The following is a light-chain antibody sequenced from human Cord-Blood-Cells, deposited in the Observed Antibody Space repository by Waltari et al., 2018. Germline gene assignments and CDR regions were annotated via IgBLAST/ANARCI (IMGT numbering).Light chain of an antibody. CDR3: SSYTSSSSNYV. V-gene: IGLV2-14*01. Sequence: QSALTQPASVSGSPGQSITISCTGTSSDVGGYNYVSCYQQHPGKAPKLMIYYVSNRPSGVSNRFSGSKSGNTASLTISGLQAEDEADYYCSSYTSSSSNYVFGTGTKVTVL. CDR2: YVS. J-gene: IGLJ1*01. CDR1: SSDVGGYNY.